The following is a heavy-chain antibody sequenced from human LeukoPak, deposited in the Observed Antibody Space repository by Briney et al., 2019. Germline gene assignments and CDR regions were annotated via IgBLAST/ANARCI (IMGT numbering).Heavy chain of an antibody. J-gene: IGHJ6*03. CDR3: ARGGRSRGSMSFYYMDV. D-gene: IGHD3-10*01. Sequence: PSETLSLTCNVSGTSIKTYYWSWIRQPPGKGLEWIGYIFDRGTTNYNPSLESRVTISAETSKNQVSLKVKSVTAADTAVYYCARGGRSRGSMSFYYMDVWGKGATVTVSS. CDR2: IFDRGTT. V-gene: IGHV4-59*01. CDR1: GTSIKTYY.